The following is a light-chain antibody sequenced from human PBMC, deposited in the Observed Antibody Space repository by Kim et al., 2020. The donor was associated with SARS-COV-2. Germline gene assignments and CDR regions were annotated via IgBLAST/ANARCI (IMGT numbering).Light chain of an antibody. V-gene: IGKV1-39*01. Sequence: SASVGDRVTISCRASQSITTYLSWYHQKPGKAPKLLIYGTSTLQSGVPSRFSGSGSGTDFTLTISSLQPEDFATYYCQQSYTTPYSFRQGTTVEI. CDR1: QSITTY. CDR2: GTS. CDR3: QQSYTTPYS. J-gene: IGKJ2*03.